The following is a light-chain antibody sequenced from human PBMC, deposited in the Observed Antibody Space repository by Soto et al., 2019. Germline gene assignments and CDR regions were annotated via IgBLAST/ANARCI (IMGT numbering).Light chain of an antibody. Sequence: DIQTTQSPSTLSANLGDRVTITCRASQSISSWLAWYQQKPGQAPKLLIYAASNLYTGVPSRFSGSRSGTEFTLTISSLQPEDFASYYCLQDYGESWTFGQGTKVDI. CDR1: QSISSW. CDR3: LQDYGESWT. J-gene: IGKJ1*01. CDR2: AAS. V-gene: IGKV1-5*01.